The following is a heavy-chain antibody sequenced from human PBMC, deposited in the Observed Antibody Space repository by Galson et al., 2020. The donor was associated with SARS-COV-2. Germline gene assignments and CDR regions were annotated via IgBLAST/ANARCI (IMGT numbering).Heavy chain of an antibody. CDR3: ASEEGLTTVTIHYYGMDV. V-gene: IGHV3-30-3*01. Sequence: GESLKISCAASGFTFSSYAMHWVRQAPGKGLEWVAVISYDGSNKYYADSVKGRFTISRDNSKNTLYLQMNSLRAEDTAVYYCASEEGLTTVTIHYYGMDVWGQGTTVTVSS. D-gene: IGHD4-17*01. CDR2: ISYDGSNK. CDR1: GFTFSSYA. J-gene: IGHJ6*02.